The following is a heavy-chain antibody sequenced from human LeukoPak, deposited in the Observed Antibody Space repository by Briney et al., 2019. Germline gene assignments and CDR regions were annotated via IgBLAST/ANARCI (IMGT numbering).Heavy chain of an antibody. V-gene: IGHV4-39*01. D-gene: IGHD3-22*01. CDR1: GGSISSSSYY. J-gene: IGHJ3*02. CDR2: IYYSGST. CDR3: ARAEYYYDSSPGAFDI. Sequence: SETLSLTCTVSGGSISSSSYYWGWIRQPPGKGLEWIGSIYYSGSTYYNPSLKSRVTISVDTSKNQFSLKLSSVTAADTAVYYCARAEYYYDSSPGAFDIWGQGTMVTVSS.